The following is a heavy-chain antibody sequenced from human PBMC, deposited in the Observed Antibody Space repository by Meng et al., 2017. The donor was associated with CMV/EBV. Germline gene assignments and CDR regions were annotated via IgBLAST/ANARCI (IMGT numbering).Heavy chain of an antibody. CDR1: GGSFSGYY. J-gene: IGHJ5*02. CDR2: INHSGST. V-gene: IGHV4-34*01. Sequence: QGQLQQWGAGLLKPSETLSLTCAVYGGSFSGYYWSWIRQPPGKGLEWIGEINHSGSTNYNPSLKSRVTISVDTSKNQFSLKLSSVTAADTAVYYCARGSRRLPRFNWFDPWGQGTLVTVSS. CDR3: ARGSRRLPRFNWFDP. D-gene: IGHD3-3*01.